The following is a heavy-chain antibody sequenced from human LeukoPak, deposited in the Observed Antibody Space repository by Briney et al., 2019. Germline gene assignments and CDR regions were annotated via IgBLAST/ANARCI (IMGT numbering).Heavy chain of an antibody. J-gene: IGHJ4*02. CDR1: GFTLGDYY. CDR3: TRVGTSATYVF. D-gene: IGHD1-26*01. Sequence: PGGSLRLSCTGSGFTLGDYYMTWFRQAPGKGLEWVGFIRSQAYGGTTDYAASVKDRFTISRDDSKSIVYLQMNSLKTEDTAVYYCTRVGTSATYVFWGQGVLVAVSS. CDR2: IRSQAYGGTT. V-gene: IGHV3-49*03.